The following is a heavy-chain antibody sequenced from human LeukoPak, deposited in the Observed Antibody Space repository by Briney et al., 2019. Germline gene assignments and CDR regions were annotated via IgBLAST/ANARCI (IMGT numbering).Heavy chain of an antibody. CDR3: AKDPRYDFWSGYYDY. Sequence: PGGSLRLSCAASGFTFDDYAMHWVRHAPGKGLEWVSGISWNSGSRGYADSVKGRFTISRDNAKNSLYLQMNSLRAEDTALYYCAKDPRYDFWSGYYDYWGQGTLVTVSS. CDR1: GFTFDDYA. V-gene: IGHV3-9*01. D-gene: IGHD3-3*01. J-gene: IGHJ4*02. CDR2: ISWNSGSR.